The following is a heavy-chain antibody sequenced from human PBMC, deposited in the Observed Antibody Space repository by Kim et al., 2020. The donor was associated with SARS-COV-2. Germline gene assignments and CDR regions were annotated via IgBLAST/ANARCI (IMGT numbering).Heavy chain of an antibody. J-gene: IGHJ6*03. CDR1: GESLIGYY. V-gene: IGHV4-34*01. D-gene: IGHD3-16*01. CDR2: IDHRGTT. Sequence: SETLSLTCGVYGESLIGYYWTWIRQPPGKGLEWIGEIDHRGTTSYNPSLKSRATISLATSEKQLSLWLNSVTDADTAVYYCARIGAPATDSYYYIMDVWG. CDR3: ARIGAPATDSYYYIMDV.